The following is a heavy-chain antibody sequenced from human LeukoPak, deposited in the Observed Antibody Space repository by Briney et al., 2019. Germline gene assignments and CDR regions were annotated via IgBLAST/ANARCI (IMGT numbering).Heavy chain of an antibody. CDR2: ISYDGSNK. CDR1: GFTFSSYG. V-gene: IGHV3-30*18. Sequence: TGGSLRLSCAASGFTFSSYGMHWVRQAPGKGLEWVAVISYDGSNKYYADSVKGRFTISRDNSKNTLYLQMNSLRAEDTAVYYCAKDQVEYSMDVWGQGTTVTVSS. J-gene: IGHJ6*02. D-gene: IGHD2/OR15-2a*01. CDR3: AKDQVEYSMDV.